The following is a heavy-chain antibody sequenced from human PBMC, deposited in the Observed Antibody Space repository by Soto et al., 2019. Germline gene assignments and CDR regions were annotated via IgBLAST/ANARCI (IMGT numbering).Heavy chain of an antibody. CDR1: GFVFSNAW. D-gene: IGHD3-22*01. CDR3: TTDSYSTMIEVRFEY. V-gene: IGHV3-15*07. J-gene: IGHJ4*01. CDR2: IKSKALGGTT. Sequence: GGSLRLSCAGSGFVFSNAWINWVRQAPGKGLEWVGRIKSKALGGTTDFAAPVRGRFAITRDDSRNMAYMQMNSLNTEDTAVYYCTTDSYSTMIEVRFEYRGHGTPVTVPS.